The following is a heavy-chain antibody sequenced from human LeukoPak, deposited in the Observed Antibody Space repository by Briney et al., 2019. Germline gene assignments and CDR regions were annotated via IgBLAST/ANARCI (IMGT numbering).Heavy chain of an antibody. Sequence: GGSLRLSCAASGFTFSDYYMSWIRQAPGKGLEWVSYISSSGSTIYYADSVKGRSTISRDNAKNSLYLQMNSLRAEDTAVYYCARDREILDAFDIWGQGTMVTVSS. CDR1: GFTFSDYY. J-gene: IGHJ3*02. V-gene: IGHV3-11*01. D-gene: IGHD3-3*01. CDR2: ISSSGSTI. CDR3: ARDREILDAFDI.